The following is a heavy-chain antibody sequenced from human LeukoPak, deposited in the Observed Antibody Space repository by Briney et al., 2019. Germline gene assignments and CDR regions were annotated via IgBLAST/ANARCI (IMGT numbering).Heavy chain of an antibody. CDR3: VRDGDGYNFDY. V-gene: IGHV3-74*01. D-gene: IGHD5-24*01. CDR2: IIRDGSST. Sequence: GGSLRLSCAASGFTFSSYWMHWVRQAPGKGPEWVSRIIRDGSSTSYADSVRGRFTISRDNAKNTLSLQMNSLRDEDTAVYYCVRDGDGYNFDYWGQGTLVAVSS. CDR1: GFTFSSYW. J-gene: IGHJ4*02.